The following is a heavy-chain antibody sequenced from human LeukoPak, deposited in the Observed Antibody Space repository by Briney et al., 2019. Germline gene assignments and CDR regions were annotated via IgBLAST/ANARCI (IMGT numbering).Heavy chain of an antibody. D-gene: IGHD6-13*01. CDR2: TRYDGSKG. V-gene: IGHV3-30*02. J-gene: IGHJ4*02. CDR3: ATPGIAAELVGGGFEY. CDR1: GLTFSSYG. Sequence: GGSLRLSCVASGLTFSSYGMHWVRQAPGKGLEWVTFTRYDGSKGYYADSVKGRFIISRDNSKNTLYLQMNSLRAEDTAVYYCATPGIAAELVGGGFEYWGQGTLVTVSS.